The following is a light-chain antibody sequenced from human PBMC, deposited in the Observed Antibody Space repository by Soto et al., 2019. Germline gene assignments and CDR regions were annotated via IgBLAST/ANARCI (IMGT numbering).Light chain of an antibody. CDR2: GTS. CDR3: QQYDNWWT. CDR1: QSVGSN. Sequence: EIVMTQSPATLSVSPGERATLPCRASQSVGSNLAWYQKRPGQAPRLLIYGTSTRATGIPARFSGSGSGREVTLTISSLQSEDFAVYYCQQYDNWWTFGQGTRVEIK. J-gene: IGKJ1*01. V-gene: IGKV3-15*01.